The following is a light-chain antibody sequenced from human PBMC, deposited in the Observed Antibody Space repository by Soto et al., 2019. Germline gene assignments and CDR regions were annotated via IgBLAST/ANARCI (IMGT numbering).Light chain of an antibody. CDR3: CSYAGSSTPLI. CDR1: SSDFGSYNL. J-gene: IGLJ1*01. CDR2: EVS. Sequence: QSVLTQPASVSGSPGQSITVSCTGTSSDFGSYNLVSWYQQHPGKAPKLMIYEVSKRPSGVSIRFSGSKSGNTASLTISGLQAEDEADYYFCSYAGSSTPLIFGTGTKVTVL. V-gene: IGLV2-23*02.